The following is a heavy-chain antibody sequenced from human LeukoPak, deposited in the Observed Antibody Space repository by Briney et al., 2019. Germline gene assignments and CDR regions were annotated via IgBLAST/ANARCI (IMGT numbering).Heavy chain of an antibody. Sequence: PSETLSLTCAVSGGSISSGGYSWSWIRQPPGKGLEWIGYIYYSGSTYYNPSLKSRVTISVDTSKNQFSLKLSSVTAADTAVYYCARAYSSSFPSLYYYYMDVWGKGTTVTISS. CDR2: IYYSGST. V-gene: IGHV4-30-4*07. J-gene: IGHJ6*03. CDR1: GGSISSGGYS. D-gene: IGHD6-13*01. CDR3: ARAYSSSFPSLYYYYMDV.